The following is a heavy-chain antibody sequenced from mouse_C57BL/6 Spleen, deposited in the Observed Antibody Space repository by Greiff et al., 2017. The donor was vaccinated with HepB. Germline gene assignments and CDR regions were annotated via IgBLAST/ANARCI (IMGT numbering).Heavy chain of an antibody. CDR1: GYTFTSYW. V-gene: IGHV1-50*01. CDR3: AREGTTVDWYFDV. Sequence: QVQLQQPGAELVKPGASVKLSCKASGYTFTSYWMQWVKQRPGQGLEWIGEIDPSDSYTNYNQKFKGKATLTVDTSSSTAYMQLSSLTSEDSAVYYCAREGTTVDWYFDVWGTGTTVTVSS. D-gene: IGHD1-1*01. J-gene: IGHJ1*03. CDR2: IDPSDSYT.